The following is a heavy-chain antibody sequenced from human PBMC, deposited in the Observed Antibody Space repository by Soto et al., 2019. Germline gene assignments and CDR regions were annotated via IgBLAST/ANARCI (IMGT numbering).Heavy chain of an antibody. Sequence: QVQLVESGGHVVQPGRSLRLSCAASGFIFTSYDMHWVRQAPGKRLEWMALILHDGSAEYYADSVKGRFTISRDNSKNTLYLQMNSLTAEDTAVYYCARSRDGYSFYFYYGMDGWGQGTTVTVSS. J-gene: IGHJ6*02. CDR3: ARSRDGYSFYFYYGMDG. D-gene: IGHD4-4*01. CDR2: ILHDGSAE. CDR1: GFIFTSYD. V-gene: IGHV3-30*03.